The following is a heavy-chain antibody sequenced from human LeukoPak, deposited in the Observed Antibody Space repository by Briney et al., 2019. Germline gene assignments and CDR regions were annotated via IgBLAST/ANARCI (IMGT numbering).Heavy chain of an antibody. CDR1: GGSISGYF. CDR2: IYSSGSA. V-gene: IGHV4-4*07. CDR3: ARDVSTSSPFAS. J-gene: IGHJ4*02. D-gene: IGHD6-6*01. Sequence: SETLSLTCTVSGGSISGYFWSWIRQPAGKGLEWIGRIYSSGSASYNPSLKSRVTMSVDSSKNQFSLNLRSVTAADTAVYYCARDVSTSSPFASWGQGTLVTVSS.